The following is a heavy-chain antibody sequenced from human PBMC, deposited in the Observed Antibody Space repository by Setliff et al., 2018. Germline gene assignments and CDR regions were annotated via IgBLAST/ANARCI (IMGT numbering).Heavy chain of an antibody. CDR1: SYTFSSYG. CDR2: ISAYNGDT. V-gene: IGHV1-18*01. J-gene: IGHJ4*02. Sequence: GASVKVSCKASSYTFSSYGISWVRQAPGQGLEWMGWISAYNGDTNYAQNLQGRVTMTTDTSTSTAYMELRGLSSDDTAVYYCARAPSSIGVGGSLLHWGQGTLVTVSS. CDR3: ARAPSSIGVGGSLLH. D-gene: IGHD6-19*01.